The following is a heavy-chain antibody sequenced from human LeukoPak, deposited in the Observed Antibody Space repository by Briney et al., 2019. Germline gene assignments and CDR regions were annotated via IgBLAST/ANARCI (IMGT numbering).Heavy chain of an antibody. V-gene: IGHV1-2*02. D-gene: IGHD3-10*01. CDR2: INPNSGGT. CDR1: GYTFTGYY. Sequence: ASVKVSCKASGYTFTGYYMHWVRQAPGQGLEWMGWINPNSGGTNYAQKLQGRVTMTRDTSISTAYMELSRLRSDDTAVYYCAREMVRGVIIYWFDPWGQGTLVTVSS. CDR3: AREMVRGVIIYWFDP. J-gene: IGHJ5*02.